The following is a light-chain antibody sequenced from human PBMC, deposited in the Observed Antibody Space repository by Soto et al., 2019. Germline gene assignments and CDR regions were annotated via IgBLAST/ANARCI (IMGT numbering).Light chain of an antibody. CDR1: QGISSY. Sequence: DIQLTQSPSFLSASVGDRVTITCRASQGISSYLAWYQQKPGKAPKLLIYAASTLQSGLPSRFSGSGSGTEFTLTISSLQPEDFATDYCQQLNSYPPSITCGQGTRLEIK. CDR2: AAS. J-gene: IGKJ5*01. CDR3: QQLNSYPPSIT. V-gene: IGKV1-9*01.